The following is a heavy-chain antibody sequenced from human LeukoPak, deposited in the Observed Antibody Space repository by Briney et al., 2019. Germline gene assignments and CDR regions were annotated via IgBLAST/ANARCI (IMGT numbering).Heavy chain of an antibody. D-gene: IGHD2-2*01. V-gene: IGHV1-8*01. CDR2: MSPNSGNT. CDR1: GYTFTGYD. CDR3: ARAPSRGYCSSSSCFVGY. Sequence: ASVKVSCKASGYTFTGYDINWLRQATGQGLEWMGWMSPNSGNTGYEQKFQGRITLTRDTSISKAYMELSSLRSEDTAVYYCARAPSRGYCSSSSCFVGYWGQGTLVTVSS. J-gene: IGHJ4*02.